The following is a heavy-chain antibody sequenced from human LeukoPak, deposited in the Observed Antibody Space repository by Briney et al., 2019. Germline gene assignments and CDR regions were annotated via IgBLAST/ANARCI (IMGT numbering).Heavy chain of an antibody. CDR1: GFILSRYG. CDR2: ITGWGSPT. J-gene: IGHJ3*01. CDR3: AIDPNGDYLGAFDF. Sequence: GGSLRLFRAGSGFILSRYGMPGARHAPGKGLECVSAITGWGSPTSYREAVKGQFTVFRDNPKNTLYLEMKSLRPENAAVYYCAIDPNGDYLGAFDFWGQGTLVTVSS. V-gene: IGHV3-23*01. D-gene: IGHD4-17*01.